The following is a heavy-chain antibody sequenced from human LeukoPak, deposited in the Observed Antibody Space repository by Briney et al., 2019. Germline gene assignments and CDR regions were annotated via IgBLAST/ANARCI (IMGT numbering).Heavy chain of an antibody. Sequence: GGSLRLSCAGSGFTFNSYAMSWVRQTPGKGLEWVSGISGSGGSTYYADSVTGRFTISRDNSKNTLYLQMDSLRAEDTAVYYCAKGITMIVGVTEYFQHWGQGTLVTVSS. J-gene: IGHJ1*01. CDR2: ISGSGGST. D-gene: IGHD3-22*01. V-gene: IGHV3-23*01. CDR1: GFTFNSYA. CDR3: AKGITMIVGVTEYFQH.